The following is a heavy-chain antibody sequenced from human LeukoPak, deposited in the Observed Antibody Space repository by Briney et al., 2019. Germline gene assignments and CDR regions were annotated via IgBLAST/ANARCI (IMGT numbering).Heavy chain of an antibody. CDR2: IYYSGST. J-gene: IGHJ5*02. CDR1: GGSISSGDYY. CDR3: AGDYGDLLTGIRFDT. D-gene: IGHD4-17*01. V-gene: IGHV4-30-4*01. Sequence: SETLSLTCTVSGGSISSGDYYWSWIRQPPGKGLEWLGNIYYSGSTYYNPSLKSRVTISIQTSKNQFSLKLTSVTAADTAVYYCAGDYGDLLTGIRFDTWGQGTLVTVSS.